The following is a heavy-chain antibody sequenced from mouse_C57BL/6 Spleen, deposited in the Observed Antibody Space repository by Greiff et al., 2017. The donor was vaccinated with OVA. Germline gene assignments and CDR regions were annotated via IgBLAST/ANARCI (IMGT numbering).Heavy chain of an antibody. D-gene: IGHD2-4*01. CDR3: TRGDDDGAY. CDR2: ISSGGDYI. V-gene: IGHV5-9-1*02. CDR1: GFTFSSYA. J-gene: IGHJ3*01. Sequence: EVQLVESGEGLVKPGGSLKLSCAASGFTFSSYAMSWVRQTPEKRLEWVAYISSGGDYIYYADTVKGRFTISRDNARKTLYLQMSSLKSEDTAIYYCTRGDDDGAYWGQGTLVTVSA.